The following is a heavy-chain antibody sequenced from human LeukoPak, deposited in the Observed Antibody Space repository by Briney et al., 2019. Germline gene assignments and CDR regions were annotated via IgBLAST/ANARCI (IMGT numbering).Heavy chain of an antibody. J-gene: IGHJ4*02. D-gene: IGHD5-24*01. CDR1: GFSVTNNY. CDR3: ARGDGYNFFDY. Sequence: GGSLRLSCAVSGFSVTNNYMSWVRQAPGKGLEWVSVFYVGGATYYADSVKGRFTISRDNSENTLYLQMKSLRAEDTAVYYCARGDGYNFFDYWDQGTLVTVSS. V-gene: IGHV3-53*01. CDR2: FYVGGAT.